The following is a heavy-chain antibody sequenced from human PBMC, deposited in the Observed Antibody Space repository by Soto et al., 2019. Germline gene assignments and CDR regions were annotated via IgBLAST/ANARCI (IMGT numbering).Heavy chain of an antibody. CDR3: ARTPNTFCTNGVCYTYYFDY. D-gene: IGHD2-8*01. Sequence: PSETLSLTCTVSGGSISSGGYYWSWIRQHPGKGLEWIGYIYYSGSTYYNPSLKSRVTISVDTSKNQFSLKLSSVTAADTAVYYCARTPNTFCTNGVCYTYYFDYWGQGTLVTVSS. CDR1: GGSISSGGYY. CDR2: IYYSGST. V-gene: IGHV4-31*03. J-gene: IGHJ4*02.